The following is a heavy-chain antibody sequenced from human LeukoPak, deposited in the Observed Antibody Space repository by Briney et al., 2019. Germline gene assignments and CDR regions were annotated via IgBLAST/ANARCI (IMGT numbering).Heavy chain of an antibody. V-gene: IGHV3-48*03. D-gene: IGHD1-26*01. CDR3: ARAQRKGGSYWDYYYYYMDV. J-gene: IGHJ6*03. Sequence: PGGSLRLSCAASGFTFSSYEMNWVRQAPGKGLEWVSYISSSGSNIYYADSVKGRFTISRDNAMNSLYLQMNSLRAEDTAVYYCARAQRKGGSYWDYYYYYMDVWGKGTTVTVSS. CDR2: ISSSGSNI. CDR1: GFTFSSYE.